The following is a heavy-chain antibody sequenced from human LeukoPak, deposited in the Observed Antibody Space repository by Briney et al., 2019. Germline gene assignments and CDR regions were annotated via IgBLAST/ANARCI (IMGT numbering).Heavy chain of an antibody. CDR1: GFSFSSSG. CDR2: IKYDGGKE. J-gene: IGHJ4*02. D-gene: IGHD7-27*01. V-gene: IGHV3-30*19. Sequence: GGSLRLSCATSGFSFSSSGMYWVRQAPGKGLEWAAFIKYDGGKEYSADSVKGRFTISRDNSRNTVHLQMNSLRPEDTAMYYCVRDGAHWDLDYWGQGTLVTVSS. CDR3: VRDGAHWDLDY.